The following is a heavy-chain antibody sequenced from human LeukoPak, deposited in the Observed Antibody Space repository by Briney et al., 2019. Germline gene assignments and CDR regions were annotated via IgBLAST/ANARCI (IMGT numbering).Heavy chain of an antibody. J-gene: IGHJ6*03. D-gene: IGHD2-15*01. CDR2: ISGSGGGT. V-gene: IGHV3-23*01. Sequence: GGSLRLSCAASGFTFSSYAMSWVRQAPGKGLEWVSAISGSGGGTYYADSVKGRFTISRDNSKNTLYLQMNSLRAEDTAVYYCARAGYCSGGSCYPYYYYYYMDVWGKGTTVTVSS. CDR3: ARAGYCSGGSCYPYYYYYYMDV. CDR1: GFTFSSYA.